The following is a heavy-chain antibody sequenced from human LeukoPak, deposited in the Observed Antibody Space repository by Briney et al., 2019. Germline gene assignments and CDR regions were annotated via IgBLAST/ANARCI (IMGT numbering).Heavy chain of an antibody. CDR3: ARDTGGMATITFYFDY. D-gene: IGHD5-24*01. CDR2: INPNSGGT. Sequence: ASVKVSCKASGYTFTGYYMHWVRQAPGQGLEWMGWINPNSGGTNYAQKFQGRVTMTRDTSISTAYMELSSLRSEDTAVYYCARDTGGMATITFYFDYWGQGTLVTVSS. V-gene: IGHV1-2*02. J-gene: IGHJ4*02. CDR1: GYTFTGYY.